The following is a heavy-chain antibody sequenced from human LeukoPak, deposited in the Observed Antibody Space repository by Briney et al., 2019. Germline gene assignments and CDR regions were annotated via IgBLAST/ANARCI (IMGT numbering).Heavy chain of an antibody. V-gene: IGHV4-34*01. CDR2: INHSGST. D-gene: IGHD5-18*01. CDR3: AKLAVDTPIGTDY. Sequence: PSETLSLTCAVYGGSFSGYYWSWIRQPPGKGLEWIGEINHSGSTNYNPSLKSRVTISVDTSKNQFSLKLSSVTAADTAVYYCAKLAVDTPIGTDYWGQGSLVTVSS. J-gene: IGHJ4*02. CDR1: GGSFSGYY.